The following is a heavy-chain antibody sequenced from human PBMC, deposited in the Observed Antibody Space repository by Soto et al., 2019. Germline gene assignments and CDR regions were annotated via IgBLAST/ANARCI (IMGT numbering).Heavy chain of an antibody. CDR1: GGSIYRSGYY. D-gene: IGHD2-15*01. CDR3: GKVLVGATGHTDSDS. Sequence: SETLSLTCTVSGGSIYRSGYYWGWIRQPPGRGLEWIGNIDYNGVTYSNPSLKSRVTISRDTSKNQFSLKLTSVTAADTALYYCGKVLVGATGHTDSDSWGPGTLVTAPQ. V-gene: IGHV4-39*01. CDR2: IDYNGVT. J-gene: IGHJ4*02.